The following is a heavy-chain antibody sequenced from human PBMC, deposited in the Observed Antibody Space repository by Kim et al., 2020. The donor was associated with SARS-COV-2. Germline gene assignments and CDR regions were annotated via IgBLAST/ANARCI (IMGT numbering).Heavy chain of an antibody. CDR3: AKNSWRGYSGYFDY. CDR2: ISGSGGST. CDR1: GFPFSSYA. Sequence: GGSLRLSCAGYGFPFSSYAMSWVSQAPGKGLEWVSGISGSGGSTYYADSVKGRFIITRDNSKHTLFLQMTSLRADDTAVYFGAKNSWRGYSGYFDYWGRGILVTVSS. J-gene: IGHJ4*02. D-gene: IGHD5-12*01. V-gene: IGHV3-23*01.